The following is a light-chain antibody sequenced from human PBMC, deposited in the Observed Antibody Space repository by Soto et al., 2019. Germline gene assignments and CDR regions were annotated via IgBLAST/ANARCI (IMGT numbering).Light chain of an antibody. CDR1: QSLTSSY. Sequence: EIVLTQSPGTLSLSPGERATLSCRASQSLTSSYLAWYQQKPGQAPRLLIYGASSRATGIPDRFSGSGSGTDFTLTISRLEPEDFAVYYCQQYESSPHSDTLGQGPKLEIK. CDR3: QQYESSPHSDT. V-gene: IGKV3-20*01. J-gene: IGKJ2*01. CDR2: GAS.